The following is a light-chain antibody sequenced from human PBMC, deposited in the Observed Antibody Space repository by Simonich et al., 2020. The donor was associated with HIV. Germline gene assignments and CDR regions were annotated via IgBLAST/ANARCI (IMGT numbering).Light chain of an antibody. CDR1: QGISQG. J-gene: IGKJ1*01. CDR3: LQDYTTSWT. V-gene: IGKV1-27*01. CDR2: AAS. Sequence: DIQVTQSPSSLSASVGDRVTITCRASQGISQGLSWYQQKPGQAPTLLIYAASSLQSGVPSRFSGSGSGTDFTLTISSLQPEDVATYYCLQDYTTSWTFGQGTKVEIK.